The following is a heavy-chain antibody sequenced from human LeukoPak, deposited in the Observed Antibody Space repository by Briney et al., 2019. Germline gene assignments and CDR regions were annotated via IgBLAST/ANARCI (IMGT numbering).Heavy chain of an antibody. CDR1: GGTFSSYA. CDR3: ARDSLYSSSWLGYYYGMDV. D-gene: IGHD6-13*01. J-gene: IGHJ6*02. V-gene: IGHV1-18*01. CDR2: MSAYNGNT. Sequence: GSSVKVSCKASGGTFSSYAISWVRQAPGQGLEWMGWMSAYNGNTNYAQKLQGRVTMTTDTSTSTAYMELRSLRSDDTAVYYCARDSLYSSSWLGYYYGMDVWGQGTTVTVSS.